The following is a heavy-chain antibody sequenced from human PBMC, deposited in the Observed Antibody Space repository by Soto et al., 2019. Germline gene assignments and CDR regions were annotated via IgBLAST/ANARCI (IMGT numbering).Heavy chain of an antibody. CDR2: ISRSGSST. D-gene: IGHD2-15*01. CDR3: AKLSSPINDIASYGPDY. Sequence: PGGSLRLSCAASGFTFSSYGMNWVRQAPGKWLEWVSAISRSGSSTYYADSVKGRFTISRDNSKNTLYLQMNSLRAEDTAVYYCAKLSSPINDIASYGPDYWGQGXPVTVYS. CDR1: GFTFSSYG. V-gene: IGHV3-23*01. J-gene: IGHJ4*02.